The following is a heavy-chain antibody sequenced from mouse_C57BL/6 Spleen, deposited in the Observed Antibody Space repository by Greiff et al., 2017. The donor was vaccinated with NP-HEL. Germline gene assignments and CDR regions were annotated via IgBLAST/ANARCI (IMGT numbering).Heavy chain of an antibody. V-gene: IGHV14-4*01. CDR2: IDPENGDT. CDR1: GFNIKDDY. Sequence: EVQLQQSGAELVRPGASVKLSCTASGFNIKDDYMHWVKQRPEQGLEWIGWIDPENGDTEYASKFQGKATITADTSSNTAYLQLSSLTSEDTAVYYWTRGYYGSSYAWFAYWGQGTLVTVSA. J-gene: IGHJ3*01. CDR3: TRGYYGSSYAWFAY. D-gene: IGHD1-1*01.